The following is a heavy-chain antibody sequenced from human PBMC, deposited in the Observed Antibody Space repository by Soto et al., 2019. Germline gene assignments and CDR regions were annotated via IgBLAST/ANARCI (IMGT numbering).Heavy chain of an antibody. CDR3: ASRHSSSWYIDY. J-gene: IGHJ4*02. CDR2: INPNSGGT. D-gene: IGHD6-13*01. CDR1: GYTFTGYY. V-gene: IGHV1-2*04. Sequence: ASVKVSCKASGYTFTGYYMHWVRQAPGQGLEWMGWINPNSGGTNYAQKFQGWVTMTRDTSISTAYMELSRLRSDDTAVYYCASRHSSSWYIDYWGQGDLVTVSS.